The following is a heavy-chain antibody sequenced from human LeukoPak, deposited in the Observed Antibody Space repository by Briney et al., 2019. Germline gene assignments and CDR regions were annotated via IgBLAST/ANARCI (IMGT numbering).Heavy chain of an antibody. CDR3: AREGHIVPY. CDR1: DGSISSSSYY. J-gene: IGHJ4*02. CDR2: IYYSGST. Sequence: SETLSLTCTVSDGSISSSSYYWGWIRQPPGKGLEWIGSIYYSGSTYYNPSLKSRVTISVDTSKNQFSLKLSSVTAADTAVYYCAREGHIVPYWGQGTLVTVSS. D-gene: IGHD2-21*01. V-gene: IGHV4-39*02.